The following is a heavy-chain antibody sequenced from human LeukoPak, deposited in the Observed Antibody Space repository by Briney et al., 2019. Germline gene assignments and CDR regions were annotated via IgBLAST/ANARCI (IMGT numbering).Heavy chain of an antibody. CDR1: GASITTYY. D-gene: IGHD5-18*01. J-gene: IGHJ3*02. CDR2: MYHTGTS. V-gene: IGHV4-59*01. Sequence: SETLSLTCSVSGASITTYYWNWIRQSPGKGLEWIGYMYHTGTSDYNPSLQSRVTISLDTPNNKVPLTLTSLTAAVTAVYYCATTRGYSTNDAFDIWGQGTRVTVSS. CDR3: ATTRGYSTNDAFDI.